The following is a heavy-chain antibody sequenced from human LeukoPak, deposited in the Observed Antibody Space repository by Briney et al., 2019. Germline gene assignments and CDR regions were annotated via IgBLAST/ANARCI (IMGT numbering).Heavy chain of an antibody. CDR3: ARITMVRGVMNFDY. CDR2: VYHSGET. Sequence: SETLSLTCTVSGGSVSSGDYYWSWIRQPPGKGLEWIGSVYHSGETYYNPSLNSRVTISVDRSKNQVSLNLNSVTAADTAVYYCARITMVRGVMNFDYWGQGTLVTVSS. CDR1: GGSVSSGDYY. J-gene: IGHJ4*02. V-gene: IGHV4-30-2*01. D-gene: IGHD3-10*01.